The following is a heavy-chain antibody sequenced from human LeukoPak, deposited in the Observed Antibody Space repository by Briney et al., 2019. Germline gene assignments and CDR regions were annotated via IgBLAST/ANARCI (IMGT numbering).Heavy chain of an antibody. V-gene: IGHV3-30-3*01. CDR3: ARDVRSLYYFDY. CDR1: GFTFSSYA. J-gene: IGHJ4*02. CDR2: ISYDGSNK. Sequence: AGGSLRLSCAASGFTFSSYAMHWVRQAPGKGLEWVAVISYDGSNKYYADSVEGRFTISRDNSKNTLYLQMNSLRAEDTAVYYCARDVRSLYYFDYWGQGTLVTVSS.